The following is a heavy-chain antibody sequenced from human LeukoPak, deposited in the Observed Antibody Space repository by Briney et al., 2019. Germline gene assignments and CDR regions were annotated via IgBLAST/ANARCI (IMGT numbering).Heavy chain of an antibody. V-gene: IGHV3-48*04. D-gene: IGHD3-10*02. CDR2: ISSSGSTI. J-gene: IGHJ6*04. CDR1: GFTFSIYS. CDR3: AERGITMIGGV. Sequence: GGSLRPSCAASGFTFSIYSMNWVRQAPGRGLGWVSYISSSGSTIYYADSVKGRFTNSRDNAKNSLYLQMNSLRAEDTAVYYCAERGITMIGGVWGKGTTVTISS.